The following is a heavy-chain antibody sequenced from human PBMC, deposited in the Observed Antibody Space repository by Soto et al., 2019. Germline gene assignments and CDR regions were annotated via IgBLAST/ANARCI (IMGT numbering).Heavy chain of an antibody. J-gene: IGHJ6*02. CDR3: AKVGENYGMDV. D-gene: IGHD3-10*01. Sequence: GGSLRLSCAASGFTSSSYAMSWVRQAPGKGLEWVSAISGNGGNTYYADSVKGRFTISRDNSRNTLYLQMNSLRVDDTAVYYCAKVGENYGMDVWGQGTTVTVSS. V-gene: IGHV3-23*01. CDR2: ISGNGGNT. CDR1: GFTSSSYA.